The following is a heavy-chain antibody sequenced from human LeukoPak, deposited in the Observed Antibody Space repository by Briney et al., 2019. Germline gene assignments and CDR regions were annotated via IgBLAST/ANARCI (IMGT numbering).Heavy chain of an antibody. J-gene: IGHJ4*02. Sequence: GGSLSLSCAASGFTFSSYAMSWVRQAPGKGLEWVSAISGSGGSTYYADSVKGRFTISRDNSKNTLYLQMNSLRAEDTAVYYCAKKHTGWTYYFDYWGQGTLVTVSS. CDR3: AKKHTGWTYYFDY. CDR1: GFTFSSYA. CDR2: ISGSGGST. D-gene: IGHD6-19*01. V-gene: IGHV3-23*01.